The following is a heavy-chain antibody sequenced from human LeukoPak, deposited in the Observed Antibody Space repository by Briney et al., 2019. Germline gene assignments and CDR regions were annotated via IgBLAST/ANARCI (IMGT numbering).Heavy chain of an antibody. CDR1: GFSFHSYA. CDR2: ISSNSAYI. CDR3: ARDAGSSSYFDY. J-gene: IGHJ4*02. D-gene: IGHD6-13*01. Sequence: GGSLRLSCAASGFSFHSYAITWVRQAPGKGLEWVSSISSNSAYIYYADSVKGRFTISRDNAKNSLYLQMNSLRAEDTAVYYCARDAGSSSYFDYWGQGTLVTVSS. V-gene: IGHV3-21*01.